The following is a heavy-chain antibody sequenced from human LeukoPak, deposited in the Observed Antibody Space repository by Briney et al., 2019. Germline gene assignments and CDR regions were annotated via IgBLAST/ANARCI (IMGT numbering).Heavy chain of an antibody. CDR1: GFSFSTYT. J-gene: IGHJ4*02. CDR2: ISNSGSST. Sequence: GGSLRLSCAASGFSFSTYTMNWVRQAPGKGLDWVSAISNSGSSTYYADSVKGRFTISRDNSKSTLYLQMNTLRAEDTAMYYCVRDGRSSNIHASHDYWGQGTLVSVSS. CDR3: VRDGRSSNIHASHDY. D-gene: IGHD2-2*01. V-gene: IGHV3-23*01.